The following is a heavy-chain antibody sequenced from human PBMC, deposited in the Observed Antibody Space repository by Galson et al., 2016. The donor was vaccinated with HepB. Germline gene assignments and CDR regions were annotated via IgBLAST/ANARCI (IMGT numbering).Heavy chain of an antibody. J-gene: IGHJ3*02. CDR3: ARGGVVRGAFDI. Sequence: TLSLTCEVSGVSLGSHGYSWNWVRQPPGKGLEWMGYIYHGGSTKYNPSLKSRVTMSLDASKNQFSLNLKSVTAADTAVYYCARGGVVRGAFDIWGQGTKVTVSS. D-gene: IGHD2-21*01. V-gene: IGHV4-30-2*01. CDR2: IYHGGST. CDR1: GVSLGSHGYS.